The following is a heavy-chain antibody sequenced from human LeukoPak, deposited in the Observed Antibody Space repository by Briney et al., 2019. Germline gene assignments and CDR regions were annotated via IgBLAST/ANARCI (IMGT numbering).Heavy chain of an antibody. V-gene: IGHV3-74*01. CDR3: TANFNY. CDR2: INSDESRT. J-gene: IGHJ4*02. CDR1: GFTFSSYS. Sequence: GGSLRLSCAASGFTFSSYSMNWVRQAPGKGLVWVSRINSDESRTNYADSVKGRFTISRDNAKNTLYLHMNSLRAEDTAVYYCTANFNYRGQGTLVTVSS.